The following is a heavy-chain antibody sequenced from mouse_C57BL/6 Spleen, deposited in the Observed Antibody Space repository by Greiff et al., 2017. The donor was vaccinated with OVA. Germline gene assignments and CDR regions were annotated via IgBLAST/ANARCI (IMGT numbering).Heavy chain of an antibody. CDR2: IDPSDSET. V-gene: IGHV1-52*01. CDR3: ARLNDYDAYFDY. CDR1: GYTFTSYW. Sequence: VQLPQPGAELLRPGSSVPLSCTASGYTFTSYWMHLVKQRPIQGLELIGNIDPSDSETHYNQKFKDKATLTVDKSSSTAYMQLSSLTSEDSAVYYCARLNDYDAYFDYWGQGTTLTVSS. J-gene: IGHJ2*01. D-gene: IGHD2-4*01.